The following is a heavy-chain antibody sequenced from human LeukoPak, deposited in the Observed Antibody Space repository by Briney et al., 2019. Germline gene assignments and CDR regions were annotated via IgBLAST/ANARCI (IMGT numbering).Heavy chain of an antibody. J-gene: IGHJ3*02. V-gene: IGHV4-59*08. CDR2: YSGST. Sequence: SDTLSLTCNVPGGSISSNYWSWIRQPPPKGLHWIGYSGSTNYNPSLKSRGTISVDTSKNQLSLKLSSVTAADTAVYFCASHPLLVGVTTHAVFAIWGQGTMVTVSS. CDR3: ASHPLLVGVTTHAVFAI. CDR1: GGSISSNY. D-gene: IGHD1-26*01.